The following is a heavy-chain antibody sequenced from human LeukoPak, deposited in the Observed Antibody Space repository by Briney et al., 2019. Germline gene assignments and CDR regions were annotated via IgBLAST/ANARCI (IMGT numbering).Heavy chain of an antibody. Sequence: PSETLSLTCTVSGGSVSSGSYYWSWIRQPPGKGLEWFGYIYYSGSTNYNPSLKSRVTISVDTSKNQFSLKLSSVTAADTAVYYCARVSVGYYYDSSGYLDYWGQGTLVTVSS. D-gene: IGHD3-22*01. J-gene: IGHJ4*02. V-gene: IGHV4-61*01. CDR1: GGSVSSGSYY. CDR2: IYYSGST. CDR3: ARVSVGYYYDSSGYLDY.